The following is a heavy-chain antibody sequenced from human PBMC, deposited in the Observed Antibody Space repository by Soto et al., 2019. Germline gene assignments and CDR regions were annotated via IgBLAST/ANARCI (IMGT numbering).Heavy chain of an antibody. Sequence: QVQLQQWGAGLLKPSETLSLTCAVYGGSFSGYYWSWIRQPPGKGLEWIGEINHSGSTNYNPSLKSRVTISVDTSKNQFSLKLSSVTAADTAVYYCAWGGDWLVPDAFDIWGQGTMVTVSS. D-gene: IGHD2-21*02. V-gene: IGHV4-34*01. CDR2: INHSGST. CDR3: AWGGDWLVPDAFDI. CDR1: GGSFSGYY. J-gene: IGHJ3*02.